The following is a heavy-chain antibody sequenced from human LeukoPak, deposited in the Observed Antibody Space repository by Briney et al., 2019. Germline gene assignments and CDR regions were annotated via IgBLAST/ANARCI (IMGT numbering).Heavy chain of an antibody. J-gene: IGHJ4*02. V-gene: IGHV3-66*02. CDR2: IYSGGST. CDR3: ARELPRIAAAGKGGY. Sequence: RGSLRLSCAASGFTVSSNYISWVRQTPGKGLGRVSGIYSGGSTYYADFVKGRFTISRDNSKNTLYLQMNSLRAEDTAVYYCARELPRIAAAGKGGYWGQGTLVTVSS. D-gene: IGHD6-13*01. CDR1: GFTVSSNY.